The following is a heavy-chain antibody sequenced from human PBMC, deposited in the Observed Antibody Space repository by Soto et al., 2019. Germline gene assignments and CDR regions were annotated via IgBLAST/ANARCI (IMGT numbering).Heavy chain of an antibody. CDR3: ARDKYSSNWYYFDY. V-gene: IGHV4-4*07. D-gene: IGHD6-13*01. Sequence: SETLSLTCTVSGGSISSYYWSWIRQPAGKGLAWIGRIYTTGSTNYNPSLRSRVTMSVDTSKNQFSLKLSSVTAADTAVYYCARDKYSSNWYYFDYWGQGTLVTVSS. J-gene: IGHJ4*02. CDR1: GGSISSYY. CDR2: IYTTGST.